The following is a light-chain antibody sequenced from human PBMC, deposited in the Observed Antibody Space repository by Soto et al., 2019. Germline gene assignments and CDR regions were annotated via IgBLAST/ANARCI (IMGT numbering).Light chain of an antibody. Sequence: EIVLTQSPATLSLSRGERATLSCRASQSVSSYLAWYQQKPGQAPRLLIYDASNKATGIPARFSRSGSGTDFTLTISSREPEDFAVYYCQQRSHWPPWTFGQGTKVEIK. CDR3: QQRSHWPPWT. J-gene: IGKJ1*01. CDR2: DAS. V-gene: IGKV3-11*01. CDR1: QSVSSY.